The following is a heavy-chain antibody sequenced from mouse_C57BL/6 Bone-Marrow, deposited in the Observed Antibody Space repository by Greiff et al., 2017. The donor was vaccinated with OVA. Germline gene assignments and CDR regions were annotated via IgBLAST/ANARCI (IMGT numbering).Heavy chain of an antibody. D-gene: IGHD1-1*01. Sequence: VQLQQSGPGLVKPSQSLSLTCSVTGYSITSGYYWNWIRQFPGNKLEWMGYISYDGSNNYNPSLKNRISITRDTSKNQFFLKLNSVTTEDTATYYCAYYDGYWGQGTTLTVSS. V-gene: IGHV3-6*01. CDR1: GYSITSGYY. CDR3: AYYDGY. J-gene: IGHJ2*01. CDR2: ISYDGSN.